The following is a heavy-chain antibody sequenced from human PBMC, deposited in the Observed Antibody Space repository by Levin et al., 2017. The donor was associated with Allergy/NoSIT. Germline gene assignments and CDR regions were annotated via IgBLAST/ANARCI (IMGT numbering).Heavy chain of an antibody. CDR1: GYSFTNYG. J-gene: IGHJ6*02. Sequence: ASVKVSCKASGYSFTNYGVTWVRQAPGQGLEWMGWISPYNGNTNYAQTLQGRITVTTDTSTTTAYMELRSLRSDDTAVYYCTRGGMGGMDVWGQGTTVTVSS. CDR2: ISPYNGNT. CDR3: TRGGMGGMDV. D-gene: IGHD3-16*01. V-gene: IGHV1-18*01.